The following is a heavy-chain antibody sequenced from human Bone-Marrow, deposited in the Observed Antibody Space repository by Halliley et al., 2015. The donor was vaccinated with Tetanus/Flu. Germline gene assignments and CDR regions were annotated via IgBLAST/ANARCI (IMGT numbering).Heavy chain of an antibody. Sequence: GNDGRTYYADSVKGRFTISRDDSKNTLFLQMNSLRAEDTAVYYCARDHHRRMYDSTGHYENHWGQGTLVTVSS. CDR2: GNDGRT. CDR3: ARDHHRRMYDSTGHYENH. V-gene: IGHV3-23*01. D-gene: IGHD3-22*01. J-gene: IGHJ5*02.